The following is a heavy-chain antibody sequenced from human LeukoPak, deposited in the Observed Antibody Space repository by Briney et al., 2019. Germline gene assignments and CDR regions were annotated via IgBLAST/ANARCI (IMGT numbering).Heavy chain of an antibody. CDR2: ISGSGGST. CDR3: AKEPATRWLATFDY. V-gene: IGHV3-23*01. D-gene: IGHD6-19*01. J-gene: IGHJ4*02. CDR1: GFTYSSYS. Sequence: GGSPRLSCAASGFTYSSYSMNWVRQAPGKGLEWVSGISGSGGSTYYADAVKGRFTISRDYSNNTLYLQMNSLRAEDTAVYYCAKEPATRWLATFDYWGQGTLVTVSS.